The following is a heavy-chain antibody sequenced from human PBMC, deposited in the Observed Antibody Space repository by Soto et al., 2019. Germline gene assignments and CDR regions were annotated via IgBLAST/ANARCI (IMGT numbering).Heavy chain of an antibody. CDR3: ARVIKTDYSIDY. V-gene: IGHV1-46*03. D-gene: IGHD4-4*01. CDR1: GYTFTSYY. Sequence: ASVKVSCKASGYTFTSYYMHWVRQAPGQGLEWMGIINPCGGSTSYAQKFQGRFTMASDTSTSTVYMELSSLRSEDTAVYYCARVIKTDYSIDYWGQGTLVTVSS. CDR2: INPCGGST. J-gene: IGHJ4*02.